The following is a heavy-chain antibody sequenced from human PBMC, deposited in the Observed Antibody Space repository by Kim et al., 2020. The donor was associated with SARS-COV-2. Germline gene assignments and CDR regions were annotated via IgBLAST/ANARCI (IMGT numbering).Heavy chain of an antibody. J-gene: IGHJ1*01. CDR1: GGSFNNYY. Sequence: SETLSLTCAVDGGSFNNYYWSWIRQPPGRGLEWIGQINHSGSTNYNPSLTSRVSISVDTSKNQFSLRLSSVTAADTAIYFCARGGGSGWYLTEYFQHWG. CDR3: ARGGGSGWYLTEYFQH. CDR2: INHSGST. D-gene: IGHD6-19*01. V-gene: IGHV4-34*01.